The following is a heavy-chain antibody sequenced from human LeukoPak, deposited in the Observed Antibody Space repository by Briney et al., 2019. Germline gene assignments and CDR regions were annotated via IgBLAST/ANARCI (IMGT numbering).Heavy chain of an antibody. D-gene: IGHD6-19*01. CDR3: AGWAYNWFDP. J-gene: IGHJ5*02. CDR1: GGSISSSSYY. V-gene: IGHV4-39*01. Sequence: PSETLSLTCTVSGGSISSSSYYWGWIRQPPGKGLEWIGSIYYSGSTYYNPSPKNRVTISIATSKNPFSLKLTSLTAADPALYLRAGWAYNWFDPWGQGTLVAVSS. CDR2: IYYSGST.